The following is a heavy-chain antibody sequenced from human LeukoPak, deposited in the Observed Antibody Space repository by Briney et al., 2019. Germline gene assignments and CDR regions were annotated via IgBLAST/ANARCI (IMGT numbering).Heavy chain of an antibody. Sequence: SGPALVXPTQTLTLTCTFSGFSLSTRGMRVSWIRQPPGKALEWLSRIDWDDDKFYSTSLKTRLTISKDTSKNQVVLTMTNMDPVDTATYYCARLNSGTYLDYWGQGTLVTVSS. D-gene: IGHD1-26*01. CDR2: IDWDDDK. V-gene: IGHV2-70*04. CDR3: ARLNSGTYLDY. CDR1: GFSLSTRGMR. J-gene: IGHJ4*02.